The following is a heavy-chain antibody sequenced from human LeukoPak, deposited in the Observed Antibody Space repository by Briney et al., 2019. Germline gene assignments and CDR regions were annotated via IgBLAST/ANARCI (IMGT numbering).Heavy chain of an antibody. CDR2: INTNTGNP. D-gene: IGHD6-19*01. CDR3: ARRESVAAVDY. CDR1: GYTFTSYA. Sequence: VASVKVSCKASGYTFTSYAMAWVRQAPGQGLEWMGWINTNTGNPTYAQGFTGRFVFSLDTSVSTAYLQISSLKAEDTAVYYCARRESVAAVDYWGQGTLVTVSS. J-gene: IGHJ4*02. V-gene: IGHV7-4-1*02.